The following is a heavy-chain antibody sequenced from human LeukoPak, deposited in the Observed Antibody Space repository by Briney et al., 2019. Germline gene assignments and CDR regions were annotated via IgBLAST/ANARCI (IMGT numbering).Heavy chain of an antibody. Sequence: SETLSLTCTVPGGSISSSSYYWGWIRQPPGKGLEWIGSIYYSGSTYYNPSLKSRVTISVDTSKNQFSLKLSSVTAADTAVYYCARDNGLLPYDYWGQGTLVTVSS. D-gene: IGHD3-22*01. CDR2: IYYSGST. J-gene: IGHJ4*02. CDR1: GGSISSSSYY. CDR3: ARDNGLLPYDY. V-gene: IGHV4-39*07.